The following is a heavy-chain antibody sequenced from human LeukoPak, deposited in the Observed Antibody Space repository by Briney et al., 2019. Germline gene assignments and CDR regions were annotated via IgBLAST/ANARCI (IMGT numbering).Heavy chain of an antibody. Sequence: PGGSLRLSCAASGFSFSRYGMQWVRQAPGKGLEWVAFIRYDGSNKYYADSVKGRFTISRDNSKNSLYLQMNSLRAEDTAVYYCAKDRGWPYCSGGSCHPADIWGQGTMVTVSS. CDR2: IRYDGSNK. CDR1: GFSFSRYG. CDR3: AKDRGWPYCSGGSCHPADI. V-gene: IGHV3-30*02. D-gene: IGHD2-15*01. J-gene: IGHJ3*02.